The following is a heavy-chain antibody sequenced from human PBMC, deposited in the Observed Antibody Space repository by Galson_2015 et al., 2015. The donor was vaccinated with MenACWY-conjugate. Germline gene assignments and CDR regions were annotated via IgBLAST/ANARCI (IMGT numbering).Heavy chain of an antibody. Sequence: SVKVSCKATEYDFSMSVIHWVRQAPGQRLEWMGWINAGHGRTKYSQKFQGRVTITRDTFATTAYMELSSLTSEDTAVYYCARDSGPIEFVDHWGQGTLVTVSS. J-gene: IGHJ5*02. V-gene: IGHV1-3*01. CDR1: EYDFSMSV. CDR3: ARDSGPIEFVDH. CDR2: INAGHGRT. D-gene: IGHD7-27*01.